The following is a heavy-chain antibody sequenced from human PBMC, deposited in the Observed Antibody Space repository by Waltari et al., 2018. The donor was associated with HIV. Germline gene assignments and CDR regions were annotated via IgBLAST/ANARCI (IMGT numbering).Heavy chain of an antibody. CDR2: ISRSGTSI. Sequence: EAQLVESGGGLVQPGGSLRLSCAASGFTFSSYSMSWGRQAPGKGLEWVSYISRSGTSIHYADSVKGRFTTSRDIAKNSLFLQMHSLRDEDTAVYYCSRDPLEVVSAARWGQGTLVTVSS. J-gene: IGHJ4*02. CDR3: SRDPLEVVSAAR. D-gene: IGHD2-15*01. CDR1: GFTFSSYS. V-gene: IGHV3-48*02.